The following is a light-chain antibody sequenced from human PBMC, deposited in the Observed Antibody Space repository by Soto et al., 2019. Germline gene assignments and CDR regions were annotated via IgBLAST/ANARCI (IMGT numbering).Light chain of an antibody. CDR2: GAS. CDR1: QSVSNN. CDR3: QQYNNWPPIT. J-gene: IGKJ5*01. V-gene: IGKV3-15*01. Sequence: DTVMTQSPATLSVSPGERATLSCRASQSVSNNLAWYQQKPGQAPRLLIYGASTRATGIPARFSGSGSGTEFTLTISSLQSEDVAVYYCQQYNNWPPITFGQGTGLEIK.